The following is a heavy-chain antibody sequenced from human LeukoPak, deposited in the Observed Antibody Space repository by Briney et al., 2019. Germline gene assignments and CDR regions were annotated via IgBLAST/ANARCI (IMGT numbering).Heavy chain of an antibody. Sequence: PSETLSLTCTVSGGSISSYYWSWIRQPAGKGLEWIGRIYTSGSTNYNPSLKSRVTMSVDTSKNQFSLKLSSVTAADTAVYYCARLDCGGDCYSRYFVQHWGQGTLVTVSS. D-gene: IGHD2-21*02. CDR2: IYTSGST. J-gene: IGHJ1*01. V-gene: IGHV4-4*07. CDR1: GGSISSYY. CDR3: ARLDCGGDCYSRYFVQH.